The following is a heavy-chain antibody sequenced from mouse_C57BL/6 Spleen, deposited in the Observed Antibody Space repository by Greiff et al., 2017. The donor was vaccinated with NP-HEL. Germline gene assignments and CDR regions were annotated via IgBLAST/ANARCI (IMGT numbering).Heavy chain of an antibody. CDR1: GYTFTDYY. J-gene: IGHJ4*01. Sequence: EVQLQQSGPELVKPGASVKISCKASGYTFTDYYMNWVKQSHGKSLEWIGDINPNNGGTSYNQKFKGKATLTVAKSSSTAYMELRNLTSEDSAVYYCARRYYSGSSYYYAMDYWGQGTSVTVSS. CDR2: INPNNGGT. CDR3: ARRYYSGSSYYYAMDY. D-gene: IGHD1-1*01. V-gene: IGHV1-26*01.